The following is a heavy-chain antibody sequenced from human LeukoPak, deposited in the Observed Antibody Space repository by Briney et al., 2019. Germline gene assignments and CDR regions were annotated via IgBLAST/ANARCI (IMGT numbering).Heavy chain of an antibody. Sequence: PSQTLSLTCTVSGGSISSGDYYWSWIRQPPGKGLEWIGYIYYSGSTYYNPSLKSRGTISVDTSKNQFSLKLSSVTAADTAVYYCARGCSSTSCPVDYWGQGTLVTVSS. CDR1: GGSISSGDYY. J-gene: IGHJ4*02. CDR3: ARGCSSTSCPVDY. D-gene: IGHD2-2*01. V-gene: IGHV4-30-4*01. CDR2: IYYSGST.